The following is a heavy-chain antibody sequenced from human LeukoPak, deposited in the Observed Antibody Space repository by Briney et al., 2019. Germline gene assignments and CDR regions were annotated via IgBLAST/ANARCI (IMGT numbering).Heavy chain of an antibody. Sequence: GGSLRLSCAASGFTFDDYGMSWVRQAPGKGLEWVSGINWNGGSTGYADSVKGRFTISRDNAKNSLYLQMNSLRAEDTAVYYCARDGSRGNLVTAPDFWGQGTLVTVSS. CDR3: ARDGSRGNLVTAPDF. V-gene: IGHV3-20*04. CDR1: GFTFDDYG. J-gene: IGHJ4*02. D-gene: IGHD2-21*02. CDR2: INWNGGST.